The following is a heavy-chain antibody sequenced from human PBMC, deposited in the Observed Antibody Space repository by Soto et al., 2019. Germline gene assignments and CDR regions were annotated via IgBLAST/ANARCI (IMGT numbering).Heavy chain of an antibody. CDR2: IIPIFGTA. D-gene: IGHD2-15*01. J-gene: IGHJ6*02. CDR1: GGTFSSYA. V-gene: IGHV1-69*13. CDR3: ARDDNPAVVAATDYYYYYGMDV. Sequence: SVKVSCKASGGTFSSYAISWVRQAPGQGLEWVGGIIPIFGTANYAQKFQGRVTITADESTSTAYMELSSLRSEDTAVYYCARDDNPAVVAATDYYYYYGMDVWGQGTTVTVSS.